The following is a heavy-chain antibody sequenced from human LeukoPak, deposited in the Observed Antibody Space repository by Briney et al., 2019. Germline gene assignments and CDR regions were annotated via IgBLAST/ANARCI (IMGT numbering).Heavy chain of an antibody. V-gene: IGHV4-39*01. D-gene: IGHD3-9*01. CDR1: GGSISSSSYY. CDR2: IYYSGST. Sequence: PSETLSLTCTVSGGSISSSSYYWGWIRQPPGKGLEWIGSIYYSGSTYYNPSLKSRVTISVDTSKNQFSLKLSSVTAADTAVYYCARSLGYFDWLLMVNQWGQGTLVTVSS. CDR3: ARSLGYFDWLLMVNQ. J-gene: IGHJ4*02.